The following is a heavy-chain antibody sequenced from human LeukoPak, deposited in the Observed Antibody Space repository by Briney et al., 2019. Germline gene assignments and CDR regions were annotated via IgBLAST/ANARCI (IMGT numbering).Heavy chain of an antibody. CDR3: ARDEGYYYDSSGPGY. CDR2: INPNSGGT. CDR1: GYTFTGYY. Sequence: ASVKVSCKASGYTFTGYYMHWVRQAPGQGLEWMGWINPNSGGTNYAQEFQGRVTMTRDTSISTAYMELSRLRSDDTAVYYCARDEGYYYDSSGPGYWGQGTLVTVSS. V-gene: IGHV1-2*02. J-gene: IGHJ4*02. D-gene: IGHD3-22*01.